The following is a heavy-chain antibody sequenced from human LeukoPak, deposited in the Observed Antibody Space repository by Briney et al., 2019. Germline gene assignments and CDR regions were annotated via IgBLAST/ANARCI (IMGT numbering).Heavy chain of an antibody. J-gene: IGHJ4*02. V-gene: IGHV3-23*01. CDR1: GFTFSSYA. D-gene: IGHD3-22*01. CDR2: ISGSGGST. Sequence: GGSLRLSCAASGFTFSSYAMSWVRQAPGKGLEWVSAISGSGGSTYYADSVKGRFTISRDNSKNTLYLQMNSLRAEDTAVYYCAKDSDYDPHLTGGCWGQGTLVTVSS. CDR3: AKDSDYDPHLTGGC.